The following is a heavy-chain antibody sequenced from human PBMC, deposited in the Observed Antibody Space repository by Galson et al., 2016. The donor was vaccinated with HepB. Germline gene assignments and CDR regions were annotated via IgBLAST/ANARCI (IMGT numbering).Heavy chain of an antibody. V-gene: IGHV4-39*01. Sequence: SETLSLTCSVSGGSISSSSYYWGWIRQPPGKGLEWIGCTYYRGSAHFNPSLKSRVSMSVDTSKDQFSLKLTSVIAADTAVYFCARHRDNSGYDSSFDFWGQGILVTVSS. D-gene: IGHD5-12*01. J-gene: IGHJ4*02. CDR2: TYYRGSA. CDR3: ARHRDNSGYDSSFDF. CDR1: GGSISSSSYY.